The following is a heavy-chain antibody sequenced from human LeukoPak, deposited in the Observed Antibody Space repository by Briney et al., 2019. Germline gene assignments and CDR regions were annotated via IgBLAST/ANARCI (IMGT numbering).Heavy chain of an antibody. D-gene: IGHD1-26*01. Sequence: PSETLSLTCAVYGGSFSGYYWSWIRQPPVKGLEWIGEINHSGSTNYNPSLKSRVTISVDTSKNQFSLKLSSVTAADTAVYYCARTRVQYSGSYYRTNGPFDYWGQGTLVTVSS. CDR3: ARTRVQYSGSYYRTNGPFDY. V-gene: IGHV4-34*01. J-gene: IGHJ4*02. CDR1: GGSFSGYY. CDR2: INHSGST.